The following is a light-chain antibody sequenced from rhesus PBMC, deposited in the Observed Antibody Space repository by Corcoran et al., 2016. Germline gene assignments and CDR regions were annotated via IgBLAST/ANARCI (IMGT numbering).Light chain of an antibody. CDR2: AAS. CDR3: LQHNSYPLT. J-gene: IGKJ4*01. Sequence: DIQMTQSPSSLSASVGDTVTITCRASQGISSYLNWFQQKPGKAPKLLIYAASGLESGVPSRFSGSGSGTDFTLTISILQPEDFAVYYCLQHNSYPLTFGGGTKVELK. CDR1: QGISSY. V-gene: IGKV1-28*03.